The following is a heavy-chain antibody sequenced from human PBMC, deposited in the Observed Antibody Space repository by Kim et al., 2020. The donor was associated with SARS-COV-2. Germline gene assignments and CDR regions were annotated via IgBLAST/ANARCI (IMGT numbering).Heavy chain of an antibody. D-gene: IGHD5-18*01. J-gene: IGHJ4*01. CDR2: ISYDRRNK. CDR3: AKAGIRYSNANPYF. V-gene: IGHV3-30*18. Sequence: GGSLRLSCAASGFTFSSFGMHWVRQAPGKGLEWVAVISYDRRNKYYADSVKGRFTISRDNSKNTLYLQMNSLTVEDTAPYHCAKAGIRYSNANPYF. CDR1: GFTFSSFG.